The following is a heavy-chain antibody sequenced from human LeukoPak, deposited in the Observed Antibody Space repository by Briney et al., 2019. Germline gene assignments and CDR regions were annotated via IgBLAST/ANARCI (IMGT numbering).Heavy chain of an antibody. Sequence: SQTLSLTCTVSGGSVISGGYYWSWIRQHPGKGLEWIGYFYYSGSTYYNPSLKSRVTISVDTSKNQFSLKLSSVTAADTAVYYCAREGSGGSYVDYWGQGTLVTVSS. CDR3: AREGSGGSYVDY. CDR1: GGSVISGGYY. D-gene: IGHD2-15*01. V-gene: IGHV4-31*03. CDR2: FYYSGST. J-gene: IGHJ4*02.